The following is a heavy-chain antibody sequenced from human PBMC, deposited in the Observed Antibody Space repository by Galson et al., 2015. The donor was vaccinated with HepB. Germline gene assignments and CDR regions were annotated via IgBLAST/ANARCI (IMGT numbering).Heavy chain of an antibody. D-gene: IGHD3-3*01. Sequence: SLRLSCAASGFTFSSYGMHWVRQAPGKGLEWVALISYDGSDKYYADSVKGRFTISRDNSKNTLFLQMNSLRPVDTAVYYCAKDSEWYRFDYWGQGTLVTVSS. V-gene: IGHV3-30*18. CDR1: GFTFSSYG. CDR2: ISYDGSDK. CDR3: AKDSEWYRFDY. J-gene: IGHJ4*02.